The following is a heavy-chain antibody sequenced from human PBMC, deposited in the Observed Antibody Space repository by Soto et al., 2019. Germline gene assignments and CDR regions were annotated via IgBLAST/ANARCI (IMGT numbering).Heavy chain of an antibody. CDR2: ISYAGVNK. Sequence: QVQLVESGGGVVQPGRSLRLSCAASGFTFSTYGMHWVRQAPGKGLEWVAVISYAGVNKYYADSVKGRFTISRDNSKNTRYLQMNSLRAEDTAVYYCAKSVYNWNDGFFDYWGQGTLVTVAS. V-gene: IGHV3-30*18. D-gene: IGHD1-1*01. CDR1: GFTFSTYG. CDR3: AKSVYNWNDGFFDY. J-gene: IGHJ4*02.